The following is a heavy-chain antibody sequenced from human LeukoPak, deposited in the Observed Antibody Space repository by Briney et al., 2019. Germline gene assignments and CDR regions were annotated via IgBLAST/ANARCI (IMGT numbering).Heavy chain of an antibody. V-gene: IGHV3-23*01. J-gene: IGHJ3*02. Sequence: GGSPRLSCAASGFTFSSYAMSWVRQAPGKGLEWVSAISGSGGSTYYADSVKGRFTISRDNSKNTLHLQMNSLRAEDTAVYYCAKDRLLWFGELPDAFDIWGQGTMVTVSS. CDR1: GFTFSSYA. D-gene: IGHD3-10*01. CDR2: ISGSGGST. CDR3: AKDRLLWFGELPDAFDI.